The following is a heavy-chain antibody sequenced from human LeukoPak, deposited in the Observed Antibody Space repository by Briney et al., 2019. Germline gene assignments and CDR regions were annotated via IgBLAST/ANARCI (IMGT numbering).Heavy chain of an antibody. D-gene: IGHD1-1*01. CDR1: GYTFTSYG. J-gene: IGHJ1*01. Sequence: ASVKVSCKASGYTFTSYGISWVRQAPGQGLEWMGWISAYNGNTNYAQKLQGRVTMTTDTYTSTTYMELRSLRSDDTAVYYCASSDGKYFQHWGQGTLVTVSS. V-gene: IGHV1-18*01. CDR2: ISAYNGNT. CDR3: ASSDGKYFQH.